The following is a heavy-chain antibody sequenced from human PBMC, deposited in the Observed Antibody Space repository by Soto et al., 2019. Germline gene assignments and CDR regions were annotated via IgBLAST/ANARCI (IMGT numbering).Heavy chain of an antibody. D-gene: IGHD3-9*01. Sequence: SETLSLTCTVSGGSISSSSYYWGWIRQPPGKGLEWIGSIYYSGSTYYNPSLKSRVTISVDTSKNQFSLKLSSVTAADTAVYYCARRTLEYYDILTGYYSVNWFDPWGQGTLVTVSS. V-gene: IGHV4-39*01. CDR2: IYYSGST. CDR1: GGSISSSSYY. J-gene: IGHJ5*02. CDR3: ARRTLEYYDILTGYYSVNWFDP.